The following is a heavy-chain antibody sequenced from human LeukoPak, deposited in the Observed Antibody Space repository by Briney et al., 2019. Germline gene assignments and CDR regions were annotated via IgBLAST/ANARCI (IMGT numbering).Heavy chain of an antibody. Sequence: GGSLRLSCAASGFTLRSYTMNWVRQAPGKGLEWVSSIGISSNKIYYADSVKGRFTISRDNAKNSLYLQMNSLRAEDTAVYYCARSDYSPQYYFDYWGQGTLVTVSS. D-gene: IGHD4-17*01. CDR2: IGISSNKI. CDR3: ARSDYSPQYYFDY. J-gene: IGHJ4*02. V-gene: IGHV3-21*01. CDR1: GFTLRSYT.